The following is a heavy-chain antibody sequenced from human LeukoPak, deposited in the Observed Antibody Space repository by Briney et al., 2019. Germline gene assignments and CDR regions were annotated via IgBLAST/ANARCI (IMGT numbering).Heavy chain of an antibody. CDR3: ARGSVGLAASPIDP. Sequence: GASVKVSCKASGYTFTGYYMHWVRQAPGQGLEWMGWINPNSGGTNYAQKFQGRVTMTRDTSISTAYMELSRLRSDDTAVYYCARGSVGLAASPIDPWGQGTLVTVSS. D-gene: IGHD6-13*01. J-gene: IGHJ5*02. CDR1: GYTFTGYY. V-gene: IGHV1-2*02. CDR2: INPNSGGT.